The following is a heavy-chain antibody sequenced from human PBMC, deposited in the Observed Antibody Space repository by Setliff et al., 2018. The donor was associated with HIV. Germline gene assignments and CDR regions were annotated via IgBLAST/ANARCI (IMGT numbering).Heavy chain of an antibody. Sequence: GGSLRLSCAASGFTLRSYAMYWVRQAPGKGLEWVAGISGAGATTYYADSVEGRFTISRDNSENTLYLQMNSLRADDTAVYYCTKKGPKGQWLVDLYFDSWGQGTLVTVSS. CDR1: GFTLRSYA. CDR3: TKKGPKGQWLVDLYFDS. CDR2: ISGAGATT. D-gene: IGHD6-19*01. J-gene: IGHJ4*02. V-gene: IGHV3-23*01.